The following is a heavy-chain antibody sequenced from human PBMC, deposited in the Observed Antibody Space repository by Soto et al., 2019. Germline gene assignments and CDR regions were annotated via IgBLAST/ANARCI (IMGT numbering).Heavy chain of an antibody. Sequence: PGGSLRLSCAASGFTFSSYAMHWVRQAPGKGLEWVAVISYDGSNKYYADSVKGRFTISRDNSKNTLYLQMNSLRAEDTAVYYCARDNRPPSITIFKTEYYYYGMDVWGQGTTVTVSS. V-gene: IGHV3-30-3*01. CDR3: ARDNRPPSITIFKTEYYYYGMDV. J-gene: IGHJ6*02. CDR1: GFTFSSYA. CDR2: ISYDGSNK. D-gene: IGHD3-3*01.